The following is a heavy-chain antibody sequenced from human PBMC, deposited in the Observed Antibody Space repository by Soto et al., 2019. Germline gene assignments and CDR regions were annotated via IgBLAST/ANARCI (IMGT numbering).Heavy chain of an antibody. CDR1: GFTFSSYG. CDR2: ITSDGSKR. V-gene: IGHV3-30*18. Sequence: GGSLRPSCAATGFTFSSYGMLWVRQPPRKGLEWVAVITSDGSKRSYGRSLKARFTMSRQNAKNTLDLRMNSLRAEHTAVYYCAKELLAITRNDYSFDGIHDGGQATT. CDR3: AKELLAITRNDYSFDGIHD. J-gene: IGHJ6*02. D-gene: IGHD3-3*02.